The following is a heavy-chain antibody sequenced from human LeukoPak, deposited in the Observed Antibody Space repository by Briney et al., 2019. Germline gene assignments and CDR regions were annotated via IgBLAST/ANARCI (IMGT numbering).Heavy chain of an antibody. CDR3: ARGRMGRSSSSLAGYYYYYYMDV. J-gene: IGHJ6*03. CDR1: GGSFSGYY. V-gene: IGHV4-34*01. CDR2: INHSGST. Sequence: SETLSLTGAVYGGSFSGYYWSWIRQPPGKGLEWIGEINHSGSTNYNPSLKSRVTISVDTSKNQFSLKLSSVTAADTAVYYCARGRMGRSSSSLAGYYYYYYMDVWGKGTTVTVSS. D-gene: IGHD6-6*01.